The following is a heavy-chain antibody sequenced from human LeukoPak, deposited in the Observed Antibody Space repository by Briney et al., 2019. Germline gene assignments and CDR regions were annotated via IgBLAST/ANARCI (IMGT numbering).Heavy chain of an antibody. CDR2: IYYSGST. D-gene: IGHD6-13*01. Sequence: KSSETLSLTCTVSGGSISSSSYYWGWIRQPPGKGLEWIGSIYYSGSTYYNPSLKSRVTISVDTSKNQFSLKLSSVTAADTAVYYCARGRQQLVLEDAFDIWGQGTMVTVSS. J-gene: IGHJ3*02. V-gene: IGHV4-39*07. CDR3: ARGRQQLVLEDAFDI. CDR1: GGSISSSSYY.